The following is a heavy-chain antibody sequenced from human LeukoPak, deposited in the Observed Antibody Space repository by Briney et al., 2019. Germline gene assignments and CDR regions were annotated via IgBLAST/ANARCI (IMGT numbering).Heavy chain of an antibody. J-gene: IGHJ4*02. CDR2: ISAYNGNT. V-gene: IGHV1-18*01. CDR1: GFTFTTYS. D-gene: IGHD3-22*01. CDR3: ARGSGYYSYYFDY. Sequence: ASVKVSCKASGFTFTTYSINWVRQAPGRGLEWMGRISAYNGNTNYAQKLQGRVTMTTDTSTSTAYMELRSLRSDDTAVYYCARGSGYYSYYFDYWGQGTLVTVSS.